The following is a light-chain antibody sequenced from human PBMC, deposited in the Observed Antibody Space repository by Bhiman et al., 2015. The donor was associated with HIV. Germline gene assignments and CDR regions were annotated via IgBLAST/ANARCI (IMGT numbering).Light chain of an antibody. CDR1: SSNIGNNY. V-gene: IGLV1-51*01. CDR3: GTWDSTLSVEV. J-gene: IGLJ2*01. Sequence: QSVLTQPPSVSAAPGQKVTISCSGSSSNIGNNYVSWYQQLPETAPKLLIYDNNKRPSGIPDRFSGSKSGTSATLGITGLQTGDEADYYCGTWDSTLSVEVFGGGAKLTVL. CDR2: DNN.